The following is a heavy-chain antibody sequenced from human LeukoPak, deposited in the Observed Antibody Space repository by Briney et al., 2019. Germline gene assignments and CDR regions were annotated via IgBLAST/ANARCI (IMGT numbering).Heavy chain of an antibody. CDR1: GGTFRNYG. Sequence: ASVKVSCKASGGTFRNYGITWVRQAPGQGLEWMGWITAYNGITKYGQKFQGRLTMTTDTSTNTMYMELRGLRSDDTAVYYCARDGSYFGSGNYYNAFDYWGQGTLVTVSS. D-gene: IGHD3-10*01. CDR3: ARDGSYFGSGNYYNAFDY. CDR2: ITAYNGIT. V-gene: IGHV1-18*01. J-gene: IGHJ4*02.